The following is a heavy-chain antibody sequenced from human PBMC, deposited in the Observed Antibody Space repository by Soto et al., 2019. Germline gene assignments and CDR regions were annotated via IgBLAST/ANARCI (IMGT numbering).Heavy chain of an antibody. CDR1: GGSISSSNW. CDR3: AMILGGGLGYFDY. CDR2: IYHSGST. J-gene: IGHJ4*02. D-gene: IGHD3-16*01. V-gene: IGHV4-4*02. Sequence: QVQLQESGPGLVKPSGTLSLTCAVSGGSISSSNWWSWVRQPPGKGLEWIGEIYHSGSTNYNPSPKSRVTISVDKSKNQFSLKRSSGTAADTAVYYCAMILGGGLGYFDYWGQGTLVTVSS.